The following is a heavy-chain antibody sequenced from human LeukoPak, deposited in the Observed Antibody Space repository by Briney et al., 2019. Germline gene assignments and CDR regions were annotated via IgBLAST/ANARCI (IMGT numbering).Heavy chain of an antibody. CDR2: IYHSGST. J-gene: IGHJ4*02. V-gene: IGHV4-30-2*01. CDR3: ARVRLGYFDY. Sequence: SETLSLTCAVSGGSISSGGYSWSWLRQPPGKGLEWIGYIYHSGSTYYNPSLKSRVTISVDRSKNQFSLKLSSVTAADTAVYYCARVRLGYFDYWGQGTLVTVSS. CDR1: GGSISSGGYS. D-gene: IGHD6-19*01.